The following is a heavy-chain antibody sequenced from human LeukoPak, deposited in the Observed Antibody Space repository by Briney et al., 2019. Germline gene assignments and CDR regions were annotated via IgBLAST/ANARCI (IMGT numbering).Heavy chain of an antibody. Sequence: SETLSLTCAVSGGSIITTNWWSWVRQPPGKGLEWIGEVSLKGATNYSPSLESRVSMSIDKSKNHLSLKLRSVTAADTATYYCTRESGASSPFGFWGQGTLVTVSS. CDR1: GGSIITTNW. V-gene: IGHV4-4*02. CDR3: TRESGASSPFGF. CDR2: VSLKGAT. D-gene: IGHD1-26*01. J-gene: IGHJ4*02.